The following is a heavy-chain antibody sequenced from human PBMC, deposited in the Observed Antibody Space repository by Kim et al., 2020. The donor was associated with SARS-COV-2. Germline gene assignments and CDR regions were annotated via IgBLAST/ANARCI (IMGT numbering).Heavy chain of an antibody. CDR3: AGQCCETHFGMINLNWFDP. V-gene: IGHV4-39*07. Sequence: SETLSLTCTVSGDSATTSSYYWGWIRQPPGKGLEWIGSTFDTGSTYYNPSLKSRVTISRDTSKNQLSLSLYFVTAADTAVYYCAGQCCETHFGMINLNWFDPWSQGTLVSVSS. J-gene: IGHJ5*02. D-gene: IGHD3-3*01. CDR1: GDSATTSSYY. CDR2: TFDTGST.